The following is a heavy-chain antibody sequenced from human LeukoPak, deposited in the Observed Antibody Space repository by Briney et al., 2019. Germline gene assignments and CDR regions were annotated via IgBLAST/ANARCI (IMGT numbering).Heavy chain of an antibody. CDR3: ARDWGELLNY. D-gene: IGHD1-26*01. V-gene: IGHV4-39*07. CDR2: IYYSGST. Sequence: PSGTLSLTCTVSGGSISSSSYYWGWIRQPPGKGLEWIGSIYYSGSTYYNPSLKSRVTVSVDTSKNQFSLKLSSVAAADTAVYYCARDWGELLNYWGQGTLVTVSS. J-gene: IGHJ4*02. CDR1: GGSISSSSYY.